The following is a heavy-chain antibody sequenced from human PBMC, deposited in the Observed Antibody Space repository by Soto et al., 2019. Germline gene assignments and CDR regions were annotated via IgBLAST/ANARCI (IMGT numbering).Heavy chain of an antibody. CDR2: MNPINGAT. CDR3: GRGPSPREPAGGTPYYYAMDV. D-gene: IGHD6-13*01. CDR1: GYDFTAYD. Sequence: ASVKVSCKASGYDFTAYDINWVRQASGQGLEWMGWMNPINGATGSARRFQGRVTMTRNTATATAYLELTSLRSDDSAVYYCGRGPSPREPAGGTPYYYAMDVWGQGTTVTVSS. V-gene: IGHV1-8*02. J-gene: IGHJ6*02.